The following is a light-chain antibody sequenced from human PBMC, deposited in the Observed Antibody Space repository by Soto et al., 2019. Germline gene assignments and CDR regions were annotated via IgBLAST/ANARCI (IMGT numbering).Light chain of an antibody. Sequence: QSVLTQPPSVSGAPGQKVTISCSGSSHNIGNNYVSWYQHLPGTAPKLLIYDNSERPSGIPDRFSGSKSGTSATLGITGLQTGDEADYYCGTWDSSLSAGIFGGGTKLTVL. CDR2: DNS. V-gene: IGLV1-51*01. CDR3: GTWDSSLSAGI. CDR1: SHNIGNNY. J-gene: IGLJ2*01.